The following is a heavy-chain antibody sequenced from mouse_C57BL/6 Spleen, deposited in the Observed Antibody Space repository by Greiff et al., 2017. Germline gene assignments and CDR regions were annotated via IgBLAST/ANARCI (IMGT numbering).Heavy chain of an antibody. CDR1: GFNIKDYY. CDR3: ASSYLIRDYYAMDY. Sequence: VQLKESGAELVKPGASVKLSCTASGFNIKDYYMHWVKQRTEQGLEWIGRIDPEDGETKYAPKFQGKATITADTSSNTAYLQLSSLTSEDTAVYYCASSYLIRDYYAMDYWGQGTSVTVSS. CDR2: IDPEDGET. V-gene: IGHV14-2*01. J-gene: IGHJ4*01. D-gene: IGHD1-1*01.